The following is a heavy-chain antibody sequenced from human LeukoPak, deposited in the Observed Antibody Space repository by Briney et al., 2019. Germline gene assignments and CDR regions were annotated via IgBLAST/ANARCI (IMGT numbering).Heavy chain of an antibody. J-gene: IGHJ6*03. CDR2: TKNRANSYTT. D-gene: IGHD1-14*01. V-gene: IGHV3-72*01. CDR1: GFTFSDHY. Sequence: GGSLRLSCIASGFTFSDHYMDWVRQAPGQGLEWAGRTKNRANSYTTLYAASVRGRFTISRDDSKNSLYLQMSSLRTEDTAMYYCTRLTVGRNNYYYTDVWGKGTTVTVSS. CDR3: TRLTVGRNNYYYTDV.